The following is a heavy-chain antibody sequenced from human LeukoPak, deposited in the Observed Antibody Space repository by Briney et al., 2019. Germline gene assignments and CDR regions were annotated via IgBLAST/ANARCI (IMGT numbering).Heavy chain of an antibody. J-gene: IGHJ4*02. CDR1: GFTFSSYW. V-gene: IGHV3-7*01. CDR3: APGGVAGDY. CDR2: IKQDGSDK. Sequence: GGSLRLSCAASGFTFSSYWMNWVRQAPGKGLEWVANIKQDGSDKYYVDSVKGRFTISRDNAKNSLYLQMNSLRAEDTAVYYCAPGGVAGDYWGQGTLVTVSS. D-gene: IGHD6-19*01.